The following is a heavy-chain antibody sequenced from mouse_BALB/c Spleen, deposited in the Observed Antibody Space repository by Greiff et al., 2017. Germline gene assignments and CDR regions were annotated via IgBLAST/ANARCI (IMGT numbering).Heavy chain of an antibody. CDR2: ISSGSSTI. D-gene: IGHD2-4*01. CDR1: GFTFSSFG. V-gene: IGHV5-17*02. CDR3: ARSTMITTTPYYAMDY. J-gene: IGHJ4*01. Sequence: EVQLVESGGGLVQPGGSRKLSCAASGFTFSSFGMHWVRQAPEKGLEWVAYISSGSSTIYYADTVKGRFTISRDNPKNTLFLQMTSLRSEDTAMYYCARSTMITTTPYYAMDYWGQGTSVTVSS.